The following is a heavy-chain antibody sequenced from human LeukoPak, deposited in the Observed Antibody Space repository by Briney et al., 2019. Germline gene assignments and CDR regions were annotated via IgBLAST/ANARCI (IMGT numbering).Heavy chain of an antibody. CDR3: ARDLNDILTGYYYFDY. CDR2: ISSSGSTI. Sequence: HTGGSLRLSCAASGFTFSSYEMNWVRQAPGKGLEWVSYISSSGSTIYYADSVKGRSTISRDNAKNSLYLQMNSLRAEDTAVYYCARDLNDILTGYYYFDYWGQGTLVTVSS. V-gene: IGHV3-48*03. J-gene: IGHJ4*02. CDR1: GFTFSSYE. D-gene: IGHD3-9*01.